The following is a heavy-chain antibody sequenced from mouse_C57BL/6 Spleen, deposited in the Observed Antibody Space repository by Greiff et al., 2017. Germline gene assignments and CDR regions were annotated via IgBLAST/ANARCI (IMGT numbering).Heavy chain of an antibody. CDR2: IYPRSGNT. D-gene: IGHD1-1*01. CDR1: GYTFTSYG. Sequence: QVQLQQSGAELARPGASVKLSCKASGYTFTSYGISWVKQRTGQGLEWIGEIYPRSGNTYYHEKFKGKATLTAAKSSSTAYLEIRGLSSEDSAVYFWARPVVEYYAMDYWGQGTSVTVSS. V-gene: IGHV1-81*01. J-gene: IGHJ4*01. CDR3: ARPVVEYYAMDY.